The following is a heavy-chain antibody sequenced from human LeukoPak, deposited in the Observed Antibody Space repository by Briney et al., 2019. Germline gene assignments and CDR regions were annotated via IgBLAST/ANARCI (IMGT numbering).Heavy chain of an antibody. CDR3: ARADGWLVRGWFDP. J-gene: IGHJ5*02. CDR1: GFTFSSYS. Sequence: GGSVRLSCAASGFTFSSYSMNWVRQAPGQGLEWVSSISSSSSYIYYADSVTGRFTISRDNAKNSLYLQMNSLRAEDTAVYYCARADGWLVRGWFDPWGQGTLVTVSS. D-gene: IGHD6-19*01. CDR2: ISSSSSYI. V-gene: IGHV3-21*01.